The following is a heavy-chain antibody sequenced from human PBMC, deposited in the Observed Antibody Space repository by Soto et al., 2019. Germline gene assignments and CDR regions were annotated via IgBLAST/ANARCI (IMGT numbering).Heavy chain of an antibody. CDR3: VKDWNFYDRSGYYLRLGGMDV. J-gene: IGHJ6*02. D-gene: IGHD3-22*01. Sequence: PGGSLRLSCAASGFTFSSYGMHWVRQAPGKGLEWVAVISYDGSNKYYANSVKGRFTISRDNSKNTLYLQMNSLRAEDTAVYYCVKDWNFYDRSGYYLRLGGMDVWGQGTTVTVSS. CDR2: ISYDGSNK. V-gene: IGHV3-30*18. CDR1: GFTFSSYG.